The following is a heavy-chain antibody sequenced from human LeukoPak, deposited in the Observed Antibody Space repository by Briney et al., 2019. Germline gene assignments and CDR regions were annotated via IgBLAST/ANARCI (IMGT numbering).Heavy chain of an antibody. V-gene: IGHV3-48*03. CDR2: ISGSGTSI. Sequence: GGSLRLSCAASGFTFSNYEINWVRQAPGRGLEWISYISGSGTSIYHANSVKGRFTISRDDAKNSVYLQMNSLRAEDTAVYYCARETYYGSGSYSDFALDYWGQGTLVTVSS. D-gene: IGHD3-10*01. CDR3: ARETYYGSGSYSDFALDY. J-gene: IGHJ4*02. CDR1: GFTFSNYE.